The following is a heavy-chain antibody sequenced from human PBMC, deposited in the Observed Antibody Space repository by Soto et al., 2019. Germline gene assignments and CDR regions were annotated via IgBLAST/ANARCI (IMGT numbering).Heavy chain of an antibody. V-gene: IGHV3-15*07. CDR1: GLTFNNAW. D-gene: IGHD5-18*01. J-gene: IGHJ3*02. CDR3: AIGYRFGLGSFDI. Sequence: GGSLRLSCAASGLTFNNAWINWVRQAPGKGLEWVGRIKSESDGGTVDYAAPVKGRFTISRDDPQKVLYLQMNSLKTEDTAVYYCAIGYRFGLGSFDIWGQGTMVTVSS. CDR2: IKSESDGGTV.